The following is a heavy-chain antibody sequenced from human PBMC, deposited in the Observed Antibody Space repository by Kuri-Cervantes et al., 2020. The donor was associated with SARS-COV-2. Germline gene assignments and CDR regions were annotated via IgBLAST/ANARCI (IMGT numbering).Heavy chain of an antibody. V-gene: IGHV3-23*01. CDR1: GFTFSSYA. CDR3: AKIGTQYCSAGSCYVDY. Sequence: LSLTCAASGFTFSSYAMSWVRQAPGRGLEWVSAISGSGGSTYYADSVKGRFTISRDNSKNTLYLQMNSLRAEDTAVYYCAKIGTQYCSAGSCYVDYWGQGTLVTVSS. J-gene: IGHJ4*02. CDR2: ISGSGGST. D-gene: IGHD2-15*01.